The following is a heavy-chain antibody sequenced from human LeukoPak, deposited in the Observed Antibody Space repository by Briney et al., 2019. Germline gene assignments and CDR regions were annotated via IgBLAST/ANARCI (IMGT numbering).Heavy chain of an antibody. V-gene: IGHV3-21*01. CDR1: GFTFSSYA. J-gene: IGHJ4*02. CDR3: ACRSIAAAGTR. Sequence: GSLRLSCAASGFTFSSYAMSWVRQAPGKGLEWVSSISSSSSYIYYADSVKGRFTISRDNAKNSLYLQMNSLRAEDTAVYYCACRSIAAAGTRWGQGTLVTVSS. D-gene: IGHD6-13*01. CDR2: ISSSSSYI.